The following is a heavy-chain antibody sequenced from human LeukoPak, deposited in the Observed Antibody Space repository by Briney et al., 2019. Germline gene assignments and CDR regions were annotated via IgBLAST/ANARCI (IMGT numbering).Heavy chain of an antibody. CDR2: IYTSGST. V-gene: IGHV4-4*07. D-gene: IGHD6-19*01. CDR1: GDSISNYY. J-gene: IGHJ4*02. Sequence: SETLSLTCTVSGDSISNYYWSWIRQPAGKGLEWIGRIYTSGSTNYNPSLKSRVTMSVDTSKNQFSLKLSSVTAADTAVYYCAREWLGGNYFDYWGQGTLVTVSS. CDR3: AREWLGGNYFDY.